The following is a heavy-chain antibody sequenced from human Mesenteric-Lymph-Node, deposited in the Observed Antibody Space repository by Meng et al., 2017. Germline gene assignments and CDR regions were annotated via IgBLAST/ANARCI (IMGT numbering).Heavy chain of an antibody. Sequence: GESLKISCAASGFTFSDYYMSWIRQAPGKGLEWVSYISSSGSTIYYADSVKGRFTISRDNAKNSLYLQMNSLRAEDTAVYYCARDIVVVVAATPCWYFDLWGRGTLVTVSS. CDR2: ISSSGSTI. V-gene: IGHV3-11*01. CDR1: GFTFSDYY. D-gene: IGHD2-15*01. CDR3: ARDIVVVVAATPCWYFDL. J-gene: IGHJ2*01.